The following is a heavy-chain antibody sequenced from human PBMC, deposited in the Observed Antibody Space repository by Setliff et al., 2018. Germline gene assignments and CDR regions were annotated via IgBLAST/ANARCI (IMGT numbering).Heavy chain of an antibody. Sequence: SETLSLTCTVSGGSVSNSGFFWGWLRQAPGKGLEWIGNIYDSGSSNYNASLKSRLIITRDTSKNQISLKLTSVTAADTAVYYCGRGFSRIEGWGNWFDPWGQGIVVTV. CDR2: IYDSGSS. V-gene: IGHV4-39*01. D-gene: IGHD2-15*01. CDR1: GGSVSNSGFF. J-gene: IGHJ5*02. CDR3: GRGFSRIEGWGNWFDP.